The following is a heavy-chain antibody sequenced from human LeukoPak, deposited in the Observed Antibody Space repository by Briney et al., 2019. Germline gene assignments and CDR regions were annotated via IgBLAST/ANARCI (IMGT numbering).Heavy chain of an antibody. CDR1: GGSISSGSYY. J-gene: IGHJ4*02. Sequence: SSETLSLTCTVSGGSISSGSYYWSWIRQPAGKGLEWIGRIYTSGSTNYNPSLKSRVTISVDTSKNQFSLKLSSVTAADTAVYYCVRVTTAMVDYWGQGTLVTVSS. V-gene: IGHV4-61*02. D-gene: IGHD5-18*01. CDR2: IYTSGST. CDR3: VRVTTAMVDY.